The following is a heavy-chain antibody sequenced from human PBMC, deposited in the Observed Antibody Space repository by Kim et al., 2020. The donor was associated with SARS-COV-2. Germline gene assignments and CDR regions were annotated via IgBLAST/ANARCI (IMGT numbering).Heavy chain of an antibody. CDR2: ST. V-gene: IGHV3-74*01. Sequence: STNYAESVKGRFTISKDNAKNTLYLQMNSRRAEDTAVYYCARGSGSYSYYWGQGTLVTVSS. J-gene: IGHJ4*02. D-gene: IGHD1-26*01. CDR3: ARGSGSYSYY.